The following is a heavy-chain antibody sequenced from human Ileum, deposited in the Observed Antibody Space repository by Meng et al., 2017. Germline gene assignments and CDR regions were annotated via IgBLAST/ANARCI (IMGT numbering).Heavy chain of an antibody. V-gene: IGHV4-59*01. J-gene: IGHJ4*02. CDR2: ISYSGTT. Sequence: QAAGPGLLKPSETLSLTCTVSGGCISGFYWSWIRQPPGQGLEWIGFISYSGTTNYNPSLKSRVTISVDTSKNQFSLKLSSVTAEDTAVYYCARFRSGSYSDYWGQGTLVTVSS. D-gene: IGHD1-26*01. CDR3: ARFRSGSYSDY. CDR1: GGCISGFY.